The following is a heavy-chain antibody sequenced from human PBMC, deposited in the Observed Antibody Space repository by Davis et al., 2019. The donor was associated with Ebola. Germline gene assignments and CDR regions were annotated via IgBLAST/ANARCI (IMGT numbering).Heavy chain of an antibody. J-gene: IGHJ6*04. Sequence: LSLTCAASGFTFSTYSMNWVRQAPGKGLEWVSSISSGSSYIYYADSVKGRFTISRDNAKNSLYLQMNSLRAEDTAVYYCARDQGTPYGDYGMDVWGKGTTVTVSS. D-gene: IGHD4-17*01. CDR3: ARDQGTPYGDYGMDV. V-gene: IGHV3-21*01. CDR2: ISSGSSYI. CDR1: GFTFSTYS.